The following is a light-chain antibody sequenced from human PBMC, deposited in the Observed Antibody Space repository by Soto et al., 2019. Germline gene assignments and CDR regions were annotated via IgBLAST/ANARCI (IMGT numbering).Light chain of an antibody. V-gene: IGLV1-51*01. J-gene: IGLJ2*01. CDR2: DNN. CDR3: GTWESYLSVGV. CDR1: GSNIGSNS. Sequence: QSVLTQTPSVSAAPGQTVTISCSGSGSNIGSNSVSWYQQVPGTAPKLLLYDNNKRPPGIPDRFFGSKSGTSATLGITGLQTADEADYYCGTWESYLSVGVFGGGTKVTVL.